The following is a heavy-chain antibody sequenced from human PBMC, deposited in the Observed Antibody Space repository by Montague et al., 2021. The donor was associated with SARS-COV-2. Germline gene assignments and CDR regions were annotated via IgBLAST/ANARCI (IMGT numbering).Heavy chain of an antibody. J-gene: IGHJ4*02. CDR3: ARSPRGSGTGWHDY. V-gene: IGHV3-7*01. CDR1: GFTSGDYQ. Sequence: SLRLSCAASGFTSGDYQMTWVRQAPGKGLQWVANINQDETAKTYVDSVKGRFTISRDNAKNSLILQMNSLKDEDTAVYYCARSPRGSGTGWHDYWGQGTLVTVSS. CDR2: INQDETAK. D-gene: IGHD3/OR15-3a*01.